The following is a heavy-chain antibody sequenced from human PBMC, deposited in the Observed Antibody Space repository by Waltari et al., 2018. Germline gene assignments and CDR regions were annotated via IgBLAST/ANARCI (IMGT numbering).Heavy chain of an antibody. CDR1: GGIFNSFA. J-gene: IGHJ4*02. V-gene: IGHV1-69*15. CDR2: LIPSFRRA. CDR3: ARGSETYYFDS. D-gene: IGHD3-3*01. Sequence: QVQLVQSGAEVKKPGSSVKVSCKASGGIFNSFAINWVRQAPGQGLEWIGRLIPSFRRATYAPKFQGRVTLTADESTSTGYMEVTSLISDDTAVYYCARGSETYYFDSWGQGTLVTVSS.